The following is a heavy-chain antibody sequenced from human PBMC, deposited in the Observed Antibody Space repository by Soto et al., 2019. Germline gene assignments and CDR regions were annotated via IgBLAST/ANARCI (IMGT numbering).Heavy chain of an antibody. CDR2: IYYSGST. V-gene: IGHV4-61*01. Sequence: QVQLQESGPGLVKPSETLSLTCTVSGGSVSSGSYYWSWIRQPPGKGLEWIGYIYYSGSTNYNPSLTSRVTISVDTSKNQFSLQLISVTAADTAVYYCARGGYSYGYPQYYFDYWGQGTLVTVSS. J-gene: IGHJ4*02. CDR3: ARGGYSYGYPQYYFDY. CDR1: GGSVSSGSYY. D-gene: IGHD5-18*01.